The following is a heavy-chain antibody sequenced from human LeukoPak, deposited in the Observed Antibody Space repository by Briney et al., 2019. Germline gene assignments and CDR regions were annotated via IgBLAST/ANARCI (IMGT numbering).Heavy chain of an antibody. V-gene: IGHV3-7*03. J-gene: IGHJ6*03. Sequence: GGSLRLSCAASGFTVSSNYMSWVRQAPGKGLEWVANIKQDGSEKYYLDSVKGRFTISRDNAKKSLYLQMNSPRPEDTALYYCAKSGIFQGYYFYYMDVWGKGTTVTISS. CDR1: GFTVSSNY. CDR3: AKSGIFQGYYFYYMDV. CDR2: IKQDGSEK. D-gene: IGHD2-15*01.